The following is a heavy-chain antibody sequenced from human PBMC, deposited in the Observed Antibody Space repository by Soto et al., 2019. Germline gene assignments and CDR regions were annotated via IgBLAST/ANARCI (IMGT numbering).Heavy chain of an antibody. D-gene: IGHD6-6*01. V-gene: IGHV1-2*02. CDR1: VYTFTRYY. J-gene: IGHJ2*01. CDR2: INPNSGGT. CDR3: ARDSNASRIAARPDWYFDL. Sequence: SVKVSCKSSVYTFTRYYMHLVRQAPGQGLEWMGWINPNSGGTNYAQKFQGRVTMTRDTSISTAYMELSRLRSDDTAVYYCARDSNASRIAARPDWYFDLWGRGTLVTVS.